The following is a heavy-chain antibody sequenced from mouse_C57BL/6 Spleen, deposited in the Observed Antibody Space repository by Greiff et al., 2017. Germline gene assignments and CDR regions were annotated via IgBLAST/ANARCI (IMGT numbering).Heavy chain of an antibody. Sequence: VQLQQSGAELVRPGASVTLSCKASGSTFTDYEMHWVKQTPVHGLEWIGAIDPETGGTDYNQKFKGKAILTADKSSSTAYMELRSRTSEDSAVYNCTRRCYYSNYVKDYWGQGTTLTVSS. CDR1: GSTFTDYE. J-gene: IGHJ2*01. CDR2: IDPETGGT. V-gene: IGHV1-15*01. D-gene: IGHD2-5*01. CDR3: TRRCYYSNYVKDY.